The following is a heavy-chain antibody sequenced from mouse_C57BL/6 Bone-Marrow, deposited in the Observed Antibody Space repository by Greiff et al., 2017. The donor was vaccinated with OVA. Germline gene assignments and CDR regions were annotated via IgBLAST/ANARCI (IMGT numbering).Heavy chain of an antibody. CDR1: GYTFTSYW. V-gene: IGHV1-55*01. CDR2: IYPGSGST. Sequence: VQLQQPGAELVKPGASVKMSCKASGYTFTSYWITWVKQRPGQGLEWIGDIYPGSGSTNYNEKFKSKATLTVDTSSSTAYMQLSSLTSEDSAVYYCARALYDYDDGYYAMDYWGQGTSVTVSS. CDR3: ARALYDYDDGYYAMDY. J-gene: IGHJ4*01. D-gene: IGHD2-4*01.